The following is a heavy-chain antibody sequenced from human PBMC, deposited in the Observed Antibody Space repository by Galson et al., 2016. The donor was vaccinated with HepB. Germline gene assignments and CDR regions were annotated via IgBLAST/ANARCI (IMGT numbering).Heavy chain of an antibody. D-gene: IGHD1-14*01. J-gene: IGHJ4*02. Sequence: ETLSLTCTVSGGSITSGGHYWSWIRQRPGKGLEWLASMSYSGTSDYNPSLRSRVTLSADTSKNQFYLRLSSVIAADTAVYYCAKTLTPTNQYFFNSWGQGTLVTVSS. CDR2: MSYSGTS. CDR1: GGSITSGGHY. CDR3: AKTLTPTNQYFFNS. V-gene: IGHV4-39*01.